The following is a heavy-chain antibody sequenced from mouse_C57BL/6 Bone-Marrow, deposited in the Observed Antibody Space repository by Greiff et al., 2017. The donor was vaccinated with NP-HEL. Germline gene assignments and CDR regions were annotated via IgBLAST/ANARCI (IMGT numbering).Heavy chain of an antibody. J-gene: IGHJ2*01. D-gene: IGHD3-3*01. CDR3: ARSRGVLVSLYFDY. V-gene: IGHV1-72*01. CDR2: SDPNSGGT. CDR1: GYTFTSYW. Sequence: QVQLQQPGAELVKPGASVKLSCKASGYTFTSYWMHWVKQRPGRGLEWIGRSDPNSGGTKYNEKFKSKATLTVDKPSSTAYMQLSSLTSEDSAVYYCARSRGVLVSLYFDYWGQGTTLTVSS.